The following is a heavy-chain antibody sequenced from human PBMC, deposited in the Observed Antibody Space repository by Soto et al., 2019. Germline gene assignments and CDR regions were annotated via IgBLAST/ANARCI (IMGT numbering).Heavy chain of an antibody. CDR1: GASISGFY. J-gene: IGHJ5*02. CDR2: IYATGTT. Sequence: WETLSLTCTVSGASISGFYWSWIRKSAGRGLEWIGRIYATGTTDYNPSLKSRVMMSVDTSKKQFSLKLRSVTAADTAVYYCVRDGTKTLRDWFDPWGQGISVTVSS. CDR3: VRDGTKTLRDWFDP. D-gene: IGHD1-1*01. V-gene: IGHV4-4*07.